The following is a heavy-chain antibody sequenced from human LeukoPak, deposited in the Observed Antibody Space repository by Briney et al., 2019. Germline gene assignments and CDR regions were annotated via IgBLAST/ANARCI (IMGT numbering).Heavy chain of an antibody. CDR1: GFTFSSYW. CDR3: ARVGIYCSSTSCYYRSRGYYFDY. D-gene: IGHD2-2*01. V-gene: IGHV3-7*04. J-gene: IGHJ4*02. CDR2: IKQDGSEK. Sequence: GGSLRLSCAASGFTFSSYWMSWVRQAPGKGLEWVANIKQDGSEKYYVDSVKGRFTISRDNAKNSLYLQMNSLRAEDTAVYYCARVGIYCSSTSCYYRSRGYYFDYWGQGTLVTVSS.